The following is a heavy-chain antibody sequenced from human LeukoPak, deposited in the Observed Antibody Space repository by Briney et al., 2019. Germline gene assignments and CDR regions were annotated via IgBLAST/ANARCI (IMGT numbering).Heavy chain of an antibody. CDR3: ARKDFSSGSFSY. D-gene: IGHD3-22*01. Sequence: GGSLRLSCAVSGFPFTGFYMRWIRQAPGKGLEWISYIGLSDSPLDYADSVRGRFTISRDNAKNSLYLELNSLRAEDTAVYYCARKDFSSGSFSYWGQGTLITVSS. J-gene: IGHJ4*02. V-gene: IGHV3-11*04. CDR1: GFPFTGFY. CDR2: IGLSDSPL.